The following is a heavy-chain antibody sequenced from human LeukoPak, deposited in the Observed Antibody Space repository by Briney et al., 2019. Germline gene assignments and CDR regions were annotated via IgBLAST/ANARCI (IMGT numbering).Heavy chain of an antibody. CDR1: GFTFSTYA. Sequence: GGSLRLSCAASGFTFSTYAMTWVRQAPGKGLEWVSAISCSGSSTYYADSVKGRFTISRDNSKNTLYLQINSLRAEDTAIYYCSNAHFRGHWGQGTPVSVCS. J-gene: IGHJ4*02. CDR2: ISCSGSST. CDR3: SNAHFRGH. V-gene: IGHV3-23*01. D-gene: IGHD2/OR15-2a*01.